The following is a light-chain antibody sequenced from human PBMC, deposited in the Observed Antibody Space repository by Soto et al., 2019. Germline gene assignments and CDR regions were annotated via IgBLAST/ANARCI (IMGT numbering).Light chain of an antibody. V-gene: IGKV3-15*01. CDR3: QQYNNWPPWT. Sequence: IEMTQSPATLSVSLGERATLSCRASQSISSKLAWYQRRPGQAPRLLIYDASTRASGVPARFSGSGSGTEFTLTISSLQSEDLAVYYCQQYNNWPPWTFGQGTKVEIK. CDR2: DAS. J-gene: IGKJ1*01. CDR1: QSISSK.